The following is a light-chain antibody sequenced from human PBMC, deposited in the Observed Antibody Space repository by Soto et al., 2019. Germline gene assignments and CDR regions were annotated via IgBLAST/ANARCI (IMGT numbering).Light chain of an antibody. V-gene: IGKV1-5*03. CDR2: KAS. Sequence: DIQMTQSPSTLSASVGDRVTITCRASQSINTWLAWYQQKPAKAPKLLIYKASSLQTGVPSSFSGSGSGTEFTLTITSLQPDDCETYYCQQYSSYPRTFGQWNKVEIK. CDR1: QSINTW. J-gene: IGKJ1*01. CDR3: QQYSSYPRT.